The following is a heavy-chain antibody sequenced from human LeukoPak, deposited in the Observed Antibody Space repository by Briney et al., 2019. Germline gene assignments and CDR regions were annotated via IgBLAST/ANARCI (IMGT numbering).Heavy chain of an antibody. CDR2: ISWDGGST. Sequence: GGSLRLSCAASGFTFDDYAMHWVRQAPGKGLEWVSLISWDGGSTYYADSVKGRFTISRDNSKNSLYLQMNSLRAEDTALYYCAKDQRSSSSPWFGGYYYYYMDVWGKGTTVTVSS. J-gene: IGHJ6*03. V-gene: IGHV3-43D*03. D-gene: IGHD6-6*01. CDR1: GFTFDDYA. CDR3: AKDQRSSSSPWFGGYYYYYMDV.